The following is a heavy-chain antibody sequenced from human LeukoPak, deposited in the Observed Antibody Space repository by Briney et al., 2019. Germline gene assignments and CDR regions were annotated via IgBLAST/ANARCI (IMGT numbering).Heavy chain of an antibody. CDR3: ARTGEYSDY. V-gene: IGHV1-24*01. D-gene: IGHD2/OR15-2a*01. CDR2: FDPEDGET. CDR1: GYTLTELS. Sequence: ASAKVSCKVSGYTLTELSMHWVRQAPGKGLEWMGGFDPEDGETIYAQKFQGRVTMTTDTSTSTAYMELRSLRSDDTAVYYCARTGEYSDYWGQGTLVTVSS. J-gene: IGHJ4*02.